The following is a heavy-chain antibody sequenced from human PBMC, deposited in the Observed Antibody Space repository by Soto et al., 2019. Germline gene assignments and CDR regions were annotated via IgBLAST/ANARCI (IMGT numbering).Heavy chain of an antibody. D-gene: IGHD2-8*01. CDR3: ARSQGGMLYNSYLDF. CDR2: IDWDGDR. J-gene: IGHJ4*02. CDR1: GFTLGTTGLS. Sequence: ESGPTLVTPTQTLTLTCTFSGFTLGTTGLSVNWIRQAPGKALEWLAVIDWDGDRFYSASLKTRLSISKDTSKNEVVLTMTNMDPVDTATHFCARSQGGMLYNSYLDFSGQGTLVTVSS. V-gene: IGHV2-70*13.